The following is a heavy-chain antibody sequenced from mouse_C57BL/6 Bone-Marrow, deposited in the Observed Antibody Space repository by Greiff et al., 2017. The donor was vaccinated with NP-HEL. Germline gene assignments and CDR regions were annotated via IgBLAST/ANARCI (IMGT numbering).Heavy chain of an antibody. V-gene: IGHV5-17*01. Sequence: EVQLVESGGGLVKPGGSLKLSCAASGFTFSDYGMHWVRQAPEKGLEWVANISSGSSTIYYADTVKGRFTISRDNAKNTLFLQMTSLRSEDTAMYYCARPYAMDYWGQGTSVTVSS. CDR2: ISSGSSTI. CDR3: ARPYAMDY. CDR1: GFTFSDYG. J-gene: IGHJ4*01.